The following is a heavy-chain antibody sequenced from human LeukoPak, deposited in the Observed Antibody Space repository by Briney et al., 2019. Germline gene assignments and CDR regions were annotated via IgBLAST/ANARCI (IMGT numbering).Heavy chain of an antibody. CDR2: IYYSGST. V-gene: IGHV4-59*01. Sequence: SETLSLTCTVSGASIRSYYWSWIRQPPGKGLEWIGYIYYSGSTNYNPSLKSRVTISGDTSKNQFSLKLSSVTAADTAVYYCARNWAYGDEPYIWFDPWGQGTLLTVSS. J-gene: IGHJ5*02. D-gene: IGHD4-17*01. CDR3: ARNWAYGDEPYIWFDP. CDR1: GASIRSYY.